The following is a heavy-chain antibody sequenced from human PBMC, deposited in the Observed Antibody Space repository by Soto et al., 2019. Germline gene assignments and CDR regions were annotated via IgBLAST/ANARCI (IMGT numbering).Heavy chain of an antibody. CDR3: ARDTGSRTGYYRGYFDY. Sequence: ASVKVSCKASGYTFLSYGFSWVRQAPGQGLELMGWINTYNGNTNYAQKFQGRVTMTTDTSTNTAYMELRSLRSDDTATYYCARDTGSRTGYYRGYFDYWGQGNLVTVSS. V-gene: IGHV1-18*01. D-gene: IGHD3-9*01. J-gene: IGHJ4*02. CDR1: GYTFLSYG. CDR2: INTYNGNT.